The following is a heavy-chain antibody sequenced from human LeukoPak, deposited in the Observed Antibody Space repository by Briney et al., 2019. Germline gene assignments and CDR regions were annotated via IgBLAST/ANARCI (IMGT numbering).Heavy chain of an antibody. CDR3: AREKSEYYYGSGSYWGSGFDY. D-gene: IGHD3-10*01. Sequence: SETLSLTCTVSDDSITIYYWSWIRQPPGKGLEWIGYIDHTGITNYNPSLNSRVTISVDTSKNQFSLKLSSVTAADTAVYYCAREKSEYYYGSGSYWGSGFDYWGQGTLVTVSS. V-gene: IGHV4-59*12. CDR1: DDSITIYY. CDR2: IDHTGIT. J-gene: IGHJ4*02.